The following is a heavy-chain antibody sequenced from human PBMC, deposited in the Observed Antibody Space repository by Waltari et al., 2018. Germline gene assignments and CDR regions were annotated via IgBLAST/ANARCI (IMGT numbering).Heavy chain of an antibody. CDR2: IKQDGSQK. CDR3: ARDHSVVAAGRLVIY. V-gene: IGHV3-7*01. J-gene: IGHJ4*02. D-gene: IGHD6-13*01. Sequence: EVQLVESGGGLVQPGGSRTFSCDAPGFTFGAFCVSWFRQAPGKGLEWVANIKQDGSQKYYVDSVKGRFTISRDNAKNSLHLQMNSLRDEDTAIYYCARDHSVVAAGRLVIYWGQGTLVTVSS. CDR1: GFTFGAFC.